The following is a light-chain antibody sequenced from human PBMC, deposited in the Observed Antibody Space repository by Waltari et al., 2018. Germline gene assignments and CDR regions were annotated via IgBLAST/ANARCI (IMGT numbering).Light chain of an antibody. CDR1: ILGNKS. CDR3: QALGSNRWV. V-gene: IGLV3-1*01. CDR2: EDI. Sequence: SYVLTQPPSVSVSPGPTPSTTCSGDILGNKSASWYQHKPGQSPLLVIYEDIKRPSGIPERFSGSKSGNTATLTISGTQSMDDADYYCQALGSNRWVFGGGTKLTVL. J-gene: IGLJ3*02.